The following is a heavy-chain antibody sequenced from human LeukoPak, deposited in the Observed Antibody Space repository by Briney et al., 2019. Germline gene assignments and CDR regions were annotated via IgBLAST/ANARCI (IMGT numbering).Heavy chain of an antibody. CDR3: TTGLPDYGDYVDY. D-gene: IGHD4-17*01. CDR2: IKSKTDGGTT. Sequence: GGSLRLSCAASGFTFSNASMSWVRQAPGKGLEWVGRIKSKTDGGTTDYAAPVKGRFTISRDDSKNTLHLQMNSLKTEDTAVYYCTTGLPDYGDYVDYWGQGTLVTVSS. V-gene: IGHV3-15*01. J-gene: IGHJ4*02. CDR1: GFTFSNAS.